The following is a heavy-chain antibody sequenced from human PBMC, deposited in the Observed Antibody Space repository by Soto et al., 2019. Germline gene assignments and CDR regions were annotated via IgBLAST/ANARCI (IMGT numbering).Heavy chain of an antibody. CDR3: ARDHLILPAHDFFYGSDV. CDR2: IPQDGVDG. V-gene: IGHV3-7*03. D-gene: IGHD2-21*02. CDR1: VFPFSMYS. J-gene: IGHJ6*02. Sequence: PGGPLTLSSEVSVFPFSMYSMSGVRRSPGKGLEWVAKIPQDGVDGHYADSVKGRFTISRDNGKNSLYLQLNNLRAEDTAVYYCARDHLILPAHDFFYGSDVWGRGATVTVSS.